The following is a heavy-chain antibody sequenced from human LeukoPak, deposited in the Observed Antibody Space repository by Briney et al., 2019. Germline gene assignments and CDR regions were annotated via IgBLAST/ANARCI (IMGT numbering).Heavy chain of an antibody. CDR3: ARDDNWLLWAFDI. D-gene: IGHD3-9*01. CDR2: ISSSGSTI. V-gene: IGHV3-48*04. Sequence: PGGSLRLSCAASGFTSSSYGMHWVRQAPGKGLEWVSYISSSGSTIYYADSVKGRFTISRDNAKNSLYLQMNSLRAEDTAVYYCARDDNWLLWAFDIWGQGTTVTVSS. J-gene: IGHJ3*02. CDR1: GFTSSSYG.